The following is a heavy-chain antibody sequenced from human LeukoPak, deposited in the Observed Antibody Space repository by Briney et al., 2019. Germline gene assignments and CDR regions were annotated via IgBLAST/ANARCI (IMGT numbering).Heavy chain of an antibody. Sequence: SETLSLTCTVSGGSISNTIYYWGWIRQPPGKGLEWIGTIYYTGSTYYNPSLKSRVTISVDTSKNQFSLKLNSVTAADTAVYYCARHGYGDYVVAFDIWGQGTMVTVSS. J-gene: IGHJ3*02. CDR1: GGSISNTIYY. CDR3: ARHGYGDYVVAFDI. V-gene: IGHV4-39*01. D-gene: IGHD4-17*01. CDR2: IYYTGST.